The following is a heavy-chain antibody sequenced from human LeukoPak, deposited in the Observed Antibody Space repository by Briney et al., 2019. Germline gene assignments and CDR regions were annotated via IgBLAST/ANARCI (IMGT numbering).Heavy chain of an antibody. D-gene: IGHD6-6*01. CDR1: GGSISSGGYY. CDR2: IYYSGST. CDR3: ATDRGSIAGRRAFDI. V-gene: IGHV4-31*03. Sequence: SETLSLTCTVSGGSISSGGYYWSWIRQHPGKGLEWIGYIYYSGSTYYNPSLKSRVTISVDTSKNQFSLKLSSVTAADTAVYYCATDRGSIAGRRAFDIWGQGTMVTVSS. J-gene: IGHJ3*02.